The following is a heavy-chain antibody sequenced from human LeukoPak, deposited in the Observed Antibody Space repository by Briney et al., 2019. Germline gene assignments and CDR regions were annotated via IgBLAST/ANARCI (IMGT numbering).Heavy chain of an antibody. J-gene: IGHJ4*02. CDR2: VPGSGSST. Sequence: PGGSLRLSCAASGFTFSNYAMSWVRQAPGKGLEWVSTVPGSGSSTSYADSVQGRFTISRDNSKNTLYLQMNSLRAEDTAVYHCAKDLKEVWFAYFDYGGQGALFTVSS. D-gene: IGHD3-9*01. CDR1: GFTFSNYA. CDR3: AKDLKEVWFAYFDY. V-gene: IGHV3-23*01.